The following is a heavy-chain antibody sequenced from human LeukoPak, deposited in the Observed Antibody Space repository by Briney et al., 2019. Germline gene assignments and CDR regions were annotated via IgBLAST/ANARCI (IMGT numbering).Heavy chain of an antibody. V-gene: IGHV3-48*03. CDR1: GFTFSSYE. Sequence: GGSLRLSCAASGFTFSSYEINWVRQAPGKGLEGVSSISTICTTIYYADSVKGRFTSSRDNANASLYLQMNSLRAEDTAIYYCARRSDAMDVWGQGTTVTVSS. CDR2: ISTICTTI. CDR3: ARRSDAMDV. J-gene: IGHJ6*02.